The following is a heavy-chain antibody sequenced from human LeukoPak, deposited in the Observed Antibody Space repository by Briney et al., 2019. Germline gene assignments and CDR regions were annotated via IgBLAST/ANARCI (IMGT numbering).Heavy chain of an antibody. CDR2: ISAYNGNT. J-gene: IGHJ6*02. D-gene: IGHD3-9*01. CDR1: GYTFTSYG. V-gene: IGHV1-18*01. CDR3: ARDQYDILTGYYLMDV. Sequence: GASVKVSCKASGYTFTSYGISWVRQAPGQGLEWMGWISAYNGNTNYAQKLQGRVTMTTDTSTSTAYMELRSLRSDDTAVYYCARDQYDILTGYYLMDVWGQGTTVTVSS.